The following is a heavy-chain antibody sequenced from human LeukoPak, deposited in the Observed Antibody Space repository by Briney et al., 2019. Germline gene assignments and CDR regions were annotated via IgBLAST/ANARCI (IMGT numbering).Heavy chain of an antibody. D-gene: IGHD6-6*01. CDR3: AKRVPYSSSSVYFDY. V-gene: IGHV3-23*01. CDR2: ISDSGSDT. Sequence: GGSLRLSCAASGVTFSNYGMNWVRQAPGKGLEWVSAISDSGSDTYYADPVKGRFTISRDNSKNTLYLQMNSLRAEDTAVYYCAKRVPYSSSSVYFDYWGQGTLVIVSS. J-gene: IGHJ4*02. CDR1: GVTFSNYG.